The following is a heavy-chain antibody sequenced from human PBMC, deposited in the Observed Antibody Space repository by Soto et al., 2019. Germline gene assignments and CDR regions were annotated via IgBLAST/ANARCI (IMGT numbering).Heavy chain of an antibody. Sequence: LXLXCEASGFTFSSXGMHWVPQAPGKGLEWVAVIWDDGSNKYYTDSVKGRVTISRENDKSTLYLQRNSLRAEDTAVYYCARDHHTAMVQDVWGQGTTGTVSS. D-gene: IGHD5-18*01. CDR3: ARDHHTAMVQDV. CDR2: IWDDGSNK. J-gene: IGHJ6*02. CDR1: GFTFSSXG. V-gene: IGHV3-33*01.